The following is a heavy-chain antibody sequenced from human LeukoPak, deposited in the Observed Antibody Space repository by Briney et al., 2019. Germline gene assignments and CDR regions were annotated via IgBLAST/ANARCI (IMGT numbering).Heavy chain of an antibody. Sequence: GASVKVSCKASGYTFTSYGISWVRQAPGQGLEWMGWISAYNGNTNYAQKLQGRVTMTTDTSTSTAYVELRSLRSDDTAVYYCARASYYDSSGYDFDYWGQGTLVTVSS. J-gene: IGHJ4*02. CDR1: GYTFTSYG. D-gene: IGHD3-22*01. V-gene: IGHV1-18*01. CDR3: ARASYYDSSGYDFDY. CDR2: ISAYNGNT.